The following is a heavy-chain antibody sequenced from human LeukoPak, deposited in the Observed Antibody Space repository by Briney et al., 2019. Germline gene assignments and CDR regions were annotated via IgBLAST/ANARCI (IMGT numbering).Heavy chain of an antibody. CDR3: TRSGRGGAFDI. J-gene: IGHJ3*02. Sequence: GGSLRLSCAASGFTFSSYGMHWVRQAPGKGLEWVAVISYDGSNKYYADTVKGRFTISRDNPKNTLYLQMNSLRVDDTAVYYYTRSGRGGAFDIWGQGTMVTVSS. CDR2: ISYDGSNK. V-gene: IGHV3-30*03. CDR1: GFTFSSYG. D-gene: IGHD1-26*01.